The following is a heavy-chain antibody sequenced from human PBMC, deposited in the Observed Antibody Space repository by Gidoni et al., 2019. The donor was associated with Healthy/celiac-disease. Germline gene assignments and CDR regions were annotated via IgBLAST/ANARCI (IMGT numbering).Heavy chain of an antibody. CDR1: GGSISSSSYY. J-gene: IGHJ4*02. V-gene: IGHV4-39*01. CDR2: IYYSGST. D-gene: IGHD3-3*01. Sequence: QLQLQESGPGLVKPSETLSLTCTVSGGSISSSSYYWGWIRQPPGKGLEWIGSIYYSGSTYYNPSLKSRVTISVDTSKNQFSLKLSSVTAADTAVYYCARSALRFLEWPFQEFDYWGQGTLVTVSS. CDR3: ARSALRFLEWPFQEFDY.